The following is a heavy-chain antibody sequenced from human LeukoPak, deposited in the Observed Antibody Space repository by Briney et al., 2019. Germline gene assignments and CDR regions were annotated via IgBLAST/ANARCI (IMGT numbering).Heavy chain of an antibody. CDR2: VHYSGST. D-gene: IGHD4-17*01. Sequence: SETLSLTCTVSGDSISGYYWNWIRQPPGQGLEWIGFVHYSGSTNYNPFLTSRVTISVDISKNQFSLNLSSVTAADTAVYYCARARGGYGDYGSWFDPWGQGTLVPVSS. CDR1: GDSISGYY. V-gene: IGHV4-59*01. J-gene: IGHJ5*02. CDR3: ARARGGYGDYGSWFDP.